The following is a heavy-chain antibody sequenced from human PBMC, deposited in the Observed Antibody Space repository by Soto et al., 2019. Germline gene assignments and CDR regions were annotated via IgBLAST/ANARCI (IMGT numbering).Heavy chain of an antibody. CDR1: GYTFTSYY. J-gene: IGHJ4*02. D-gene: IGHD3-3*01. V-gene: IGHV1-46*01. Sequence: AASLKVSCKASGYTFTSYYMHWVRQAPGQGLEWMGIINPSGGSTSYAQKFQGRVTMTRDTSTSTVYMELSSLRSEDTAVYYCARSPLSGYLDYWGQGTLVTVSS. CDR2: INPSGGST. CDR3: ARSPLSGYLDY.